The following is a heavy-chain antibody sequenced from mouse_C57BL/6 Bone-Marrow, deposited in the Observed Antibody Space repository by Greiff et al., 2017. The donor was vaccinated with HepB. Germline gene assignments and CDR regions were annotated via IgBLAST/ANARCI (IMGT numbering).Heavy chain of an antibody. J-gene: IGHJ1*03. CDR1: GYSITSDY. Sequence: EVQLVESGPGLAKPSQTLSLTCSVSGYSITSDYWHWIRKFPGNKLEYMGYISYSGSTYYNPYHKRRISITRDTSKNQYYLQLNSVTTEDNATYYCGGYWDGRYFDVWGTGTTFTVSS. CDR2: ISYSGST. D-gene: IGHD4-1*01. V-gene: IGHV3-8*01. CDR3: GGYWDGRYFDV.